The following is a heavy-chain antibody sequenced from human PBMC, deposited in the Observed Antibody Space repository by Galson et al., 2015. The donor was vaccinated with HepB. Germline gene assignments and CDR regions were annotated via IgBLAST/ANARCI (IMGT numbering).Heavy chain of an antibody. CDR2: ISRSNTTM. Sequence: SLRLSCAASGFTFSSCTMNWVRQAPGKGLEWVSYISRSNTTMYYADSVKGRFTISRDNAKNSLYAQMNSLRSEDTAVYYCARVTGWSYWGQGTLVTVSS. V-gene: IGHV3-48*04. J-gene: IGHJ4*02. CDR3: ARVTGWSY. CDR1: GFTFSSCT. D-gene: IGHD7-27*01.